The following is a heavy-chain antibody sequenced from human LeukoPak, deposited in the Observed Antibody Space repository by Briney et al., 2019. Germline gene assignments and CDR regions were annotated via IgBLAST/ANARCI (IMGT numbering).Heavy chain of an antibody. D-gene: IGHD3-9*01. CDR1: GGSISSYY. CDR2: IYYSGST. Sequence: SQTLSLTCTVSGGSISSYYWSWIRQPPGKGLEWIGYIYYSGSTNYNPSLKSRVTISVDTSKNQFSLKLSSVTAADTAVYYCARENYDISYYYMDVWGKGTTVTISS. J-gene: IGHJ6*03. CDR3: ARENYDISYYYMDV. V-gene: IGHV4-59*01.